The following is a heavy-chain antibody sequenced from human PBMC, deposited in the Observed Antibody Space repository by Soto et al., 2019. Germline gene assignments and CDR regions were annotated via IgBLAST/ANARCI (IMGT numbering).Heavy chain of an antibody. J-gene: IGHJ4*02. V-gene: IGHV3-30*03. D-gene: IGHD2-8*02. CDR2: ISRDGCTK. CDR3: TGEVASGY. Sequence: QVQLVESGGGVVQPGRSLRLSCAVSGVTVSNYGMHWVRQAPGKGLEWVAVISRDGCTKYYADSVKGRFTISRDNSRNTLFLEMNSLRSDDMAVYYCTGEVASGYWGQGTLFTVSS. CDR1: GVTVSNYG.